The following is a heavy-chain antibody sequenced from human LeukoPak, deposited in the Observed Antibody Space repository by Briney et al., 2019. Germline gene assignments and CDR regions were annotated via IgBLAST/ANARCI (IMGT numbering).Heavy chain of an antibody. D-gene: IGHD2-15*01. CDR1: GYSISSSNW. V-gene: IGHV4-28*03. Sequence: SETLSLTCAVSGYSISSSNWWGWIRQPPGKGLEWIGYIYYSGSAYYNPSLKSRVTMSVDTSKNQFSLKLNSVTAADTAIYYCTRGSRYCSSGSCYGWFDPWGQGTLVTVSS. J-gene: IGHJ5*02. CDR2: IYYSGSA. CDR3: TRGSRYCSSGSCYGWFDP.